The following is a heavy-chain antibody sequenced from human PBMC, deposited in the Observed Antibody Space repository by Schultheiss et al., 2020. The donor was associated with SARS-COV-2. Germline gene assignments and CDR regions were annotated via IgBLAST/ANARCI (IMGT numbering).Heavy chain of an antibody. CDR2: INHSGST. CDR3: ARVVFSRIPYYYYMDV. V-gene: IGHV4-34*01. Sequence: SETLSLTCAVYGGSFSGYYWSWIRQPPGKGLEWIGEINHSGSTNYNPSLKSRVTMSADTSKNQFSLKLSSVTAADTAVYYCARVVFSRIPYYYYMDVWGKGTTVTVSS. CDR1: GGSFSGYY. D-gene: IGHD3-3*01. J-gene: IGHJ6*03.